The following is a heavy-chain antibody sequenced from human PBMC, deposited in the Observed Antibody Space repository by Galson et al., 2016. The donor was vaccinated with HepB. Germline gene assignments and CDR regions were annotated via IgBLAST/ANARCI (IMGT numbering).Heavy chain of an antibody. CDR3: ARETPRRGVVARLPFDS. J-gene: IGHJ4*02. Sequence: SLRLSCAASGFTFSGYAMNWVRQAPGEGLEWVSSISGSTKYMYYADSVKGRFTISRDNAKNSLVLEMNSLRVEDTAVYYCARETPRRGVVARLPFDSWGQGTLVTVSS. D-gene: IGHD6-6*01. CDR1: GFTFSGYA. V-gene: IGHV3-21*01. CDR2: ISGSTKYM.